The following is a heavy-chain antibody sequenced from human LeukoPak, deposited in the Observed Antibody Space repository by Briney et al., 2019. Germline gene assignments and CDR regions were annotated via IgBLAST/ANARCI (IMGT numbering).Heavy chain of an antibody. CDR3: AKGSSPWGGGYFDY. CDR1: GLNFGSYA. CDR2: ISGSGGST. D-gene: IGHD3-16*01. J-gene: IGHJ4*02. V-gene: IGHV3-23*01. Sequence: GGSLRLSCAASGLNFGSYAMSWVRQAPGKGLEWVSAISGSGGSTYYADSVKGRFTISRDNSKNTLYLQMNSLRAEDTAVYYCAKGSSPWGGGYFDYWGQGTLVTVSS.